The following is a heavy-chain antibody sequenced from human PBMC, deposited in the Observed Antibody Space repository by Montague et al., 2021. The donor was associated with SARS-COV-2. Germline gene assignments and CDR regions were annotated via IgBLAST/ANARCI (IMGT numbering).Heavy chain of an antibody. Sequence: TLSLTCTVSGGSVSSESHHWSWIRQPAGKGLEWIGQLATSGSTNYNPSLKSRATISIDTSKNQFSLKLSSVTAADTAVYYCARDIAVAGLFDYWGQGTLVTVSS. CDR3: ARDIAVAGLFDY. D-gene: IGHD6-19*01. V-gene: IGHV4-61*09. J-gene: IGHJ4*02. CDR2: LATSGST. CDR1: GGSVSSESHH.